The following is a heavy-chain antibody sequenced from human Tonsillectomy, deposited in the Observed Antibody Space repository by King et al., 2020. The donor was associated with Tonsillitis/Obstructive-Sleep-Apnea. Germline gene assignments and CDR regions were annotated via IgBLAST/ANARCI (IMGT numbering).Heavy chain of an antibody. J-gene: IGHJ4*02. D-gene: IGHD3-9*01. CDR2: INPSGGST. CDR1: GYTFTSYY. V-gene: IGHV1-46*01. CDR3: ARDHVLTYYDILTGPYYFDY. Sequence: EQLVQSGAEVKKPGASVKVSCKASGYTFTSYYMHWVRQAPGQGLEWMGIINPSGGSTSCAQKFQGRVTMTRDTSTSTVYMELSSLRSEDTAVYYCARDHVLTYYDILTGPYYFDYWGQGTLVTVSS.